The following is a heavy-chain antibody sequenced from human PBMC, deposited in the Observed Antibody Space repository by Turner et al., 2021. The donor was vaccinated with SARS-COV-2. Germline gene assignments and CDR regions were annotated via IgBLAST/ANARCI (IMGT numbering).Heavy chain of an antibody. V-gene: IGHV3-23*01. Sequence: FVYGGGLVQPGGTPRPYCAASGFTFRTYGISWVRPAPGKGLEWSSVIRGSGGSAYYADAVKGRFTISRDNSKNTRYLQMNSLRAEETAVYYCAIFREDGFDIWGQGTMVTVSS. CDR3: AIFREDGFDI. CDR2: IRGSGGSA. D-gene: IGHD3-10*01. J-gene: IGHJ3*02. CDR1: GFTFRTYG.